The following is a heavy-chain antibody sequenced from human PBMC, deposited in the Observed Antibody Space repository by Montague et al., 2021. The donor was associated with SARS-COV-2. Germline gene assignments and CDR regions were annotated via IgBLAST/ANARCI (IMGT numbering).Heavy chain of an antibody. J-gene: IGHJ3*02. CDR3: VRDHPYGGPRGAYDI. Sequence: SETLSLTCTVSGGSITGYYWSWLRRSPGKGLEWIAYIYDGGAVXXXPSXXXRVTISTDTSKNQLSLKVNSVTAAGTAVYYCVRDHPYGGPRGAYDIWGQGTVFTVSS. V-gene: IGHV4-59*01. CDR1: GGSITGYY. D-gene: IGHD4-23*01. CDR2: IYDGGAV.